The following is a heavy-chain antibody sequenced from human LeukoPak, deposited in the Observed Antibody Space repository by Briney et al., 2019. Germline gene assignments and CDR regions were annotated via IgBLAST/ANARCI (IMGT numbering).Heavy chain of an antibody. D-gene: IGHD3-10*01. J-gene: IGHJ5*02. Sequence: PSETLSLTCTVSGGSISSSSYYWGWIRQPPGKGLEWIGSIYYSESTYYDSSLKSRVTISVDTSKNQFSLKLSSVTAADTAVYYCARRGLLWFGELFSHNWFDPWGQGTLVTVSS. CDR2: IYYSEST. CDR3: ARRGLLWFGELFSHNWFDP. CDR1: GGSISSSSYY. V-gene: IGHV4-39*01.